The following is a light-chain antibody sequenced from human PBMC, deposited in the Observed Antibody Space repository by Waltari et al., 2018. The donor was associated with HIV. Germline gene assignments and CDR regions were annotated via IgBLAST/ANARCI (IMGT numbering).Light chain of an antibody. V-gene: IGKV2-28*01. CDR1: QSLYHSNGNNY. CDR2: VGS. CDR3: MQALETPRT. J-gene: IGKJ1*01. Sequence: DIVMTQSPLSLPVTPGEPASISCRSSQSLYHSNGNNYLDWYVQRPGKSPQLLIYVGSVRASGVPERFSGSGSGTDFTLEISRLEAEDVGVYYCMQALETPRTFGEGTNVEIK.